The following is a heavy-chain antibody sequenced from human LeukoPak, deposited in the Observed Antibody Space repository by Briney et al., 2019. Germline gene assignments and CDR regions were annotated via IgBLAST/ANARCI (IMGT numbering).Heavy chain of an antibody. CDR2: INHSGST. V-gene: IGHV4-39*07. D-gene: IGHD2-2*01. CDR1: GGSISSSSYY. Sequence: SETLSLTCTVSGGSISSSSYYWGWIRQPPGKGLEWIGEINHSGSTNYNPSLKSRVTISVDTSKNQFSLKLSSVTAADTAVYYCARGDRRCSSTSCYYVLDYWGQGTLVTVSS. CDR3: ARGDRRCSSTSCYYVLDY. J-gene: IGHJ4*02.